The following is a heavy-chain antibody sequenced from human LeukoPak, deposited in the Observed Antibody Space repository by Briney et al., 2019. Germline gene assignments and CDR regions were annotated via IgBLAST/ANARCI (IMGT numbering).Heavy chain of an antibody. CDR3: ARNLSGPEDS. CDR1: GFTFGDYW. V-gene: IGHV3-74*01. D-gene: IGHD6-19*01. Sequence: GGSLRLSCAASGFTFGDYWMHWVRQSPGKGLVWVSLINADGSRTKYAGSVKGRFTISRDNAKNTLYLQMNSLRAEDTAVYYCARNLSGPEDSWGQGTLVTVSS. CDR2: INADGSRT. J-gene: IGHJ4*02.